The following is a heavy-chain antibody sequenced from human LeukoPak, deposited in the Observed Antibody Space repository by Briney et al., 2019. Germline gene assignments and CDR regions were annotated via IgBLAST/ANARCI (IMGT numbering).Heavy chain of an antibody. CDR3: ARFYRERGDYIDPFDY. V-gene: IGHV1-18*01. CDR2: ITTYNNNT. D-gene: IGHD4-17*01. J-gene: IGHJ4*02. CDR1: GYTFTCYS. Sequence: GASVKVSCKASGYTFTCYSVTWVRQAPRQGLEWVGWITTYNNNTKYAREVQGRVTVTTDTSTSTAYMELRSLRSDDTAVYYCARFYRERGDYIDPFDYWGQGTLVTVSS.